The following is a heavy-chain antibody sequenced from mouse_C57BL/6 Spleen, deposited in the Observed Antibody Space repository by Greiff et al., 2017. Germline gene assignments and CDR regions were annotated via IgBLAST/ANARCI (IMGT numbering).Heavy chain of an antibody. J-gene: IGHJ1*03. V-gene: IGHV1-52*01. D-gene: IGHD1-1*01. Sequence: QVQLQQPGAELVRPGSSVKLSCKASGYTFTSYWMHWVKQRPIQGLEWIGNIDPSDSETHYNQKFKDKATLTVDKSSSTAYMQLSSLTSEDSAVYYCASSLTPVVATDWYFDVWGTGTTVTVSP. CDR2: IDPSDSET. CDR1: GYTFTSYW. CDR3: ASSLTPVVATDWYFDV.